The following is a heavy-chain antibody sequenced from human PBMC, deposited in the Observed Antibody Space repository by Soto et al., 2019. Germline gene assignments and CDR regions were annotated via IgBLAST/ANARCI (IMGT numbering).Heavy chain of an antibody. J-gene: IGHJ5*02. Sequence: VKVSCKASGGTFSSYAISWVRQTPGQGLEWMGGIIPIFGTANYAQKFQGRVTITADESTSTAYMELSSLRSEDTAVYYCARDRHPMGWFDPWGQGTLVTVSS. CDR1: GGTFSSYA. CDR3: ARDRHPMGWFDP. V-gene: IGHV1-69*13. CDR2: IIPIFGTA. D-gene: IGHD6-6*01.